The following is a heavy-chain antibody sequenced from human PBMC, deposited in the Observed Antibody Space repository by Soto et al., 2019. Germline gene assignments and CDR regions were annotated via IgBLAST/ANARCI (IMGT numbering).Heavy chain of an antibody. CDR1: GGPFAGYF. D-gene: IGHD7-27*01. V-gene: IGHV4-34*02. CDR3: ARWGPQPFDY. J-gene: IGHJ4*02. CDR2: ITHSGRT. Sequence: QVQLQQWGAGLLKPSETLSLTCAVSGGPFAGYFWSWIRQSPGKGLEWIGEITHSGRTNYNPSLPSRVTISVDTPRSQFSLTLSSVTAADTAVYYCARWGPQPFDYWGQGTPVTVSS.